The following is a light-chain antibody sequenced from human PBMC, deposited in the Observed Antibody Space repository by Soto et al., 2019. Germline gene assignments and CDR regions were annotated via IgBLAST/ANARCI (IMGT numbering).Light chain of an antibody. Sequence: EIVLTQSPGTLSLSPGERATLSCRASQSVSSSYLAWYQQKPGQAPRLLNYGASSRATGIPDRFSGSGSGKDFTLTISRLEPDDFAVYYCQQYGSSPTFGQGTKVEIK. V-gene: IGKV3-20*01. CDR3: QQYGSSPT. CDR2: GAS. CDR1: QSVSSSY. J-gene: IGKJ1*01.